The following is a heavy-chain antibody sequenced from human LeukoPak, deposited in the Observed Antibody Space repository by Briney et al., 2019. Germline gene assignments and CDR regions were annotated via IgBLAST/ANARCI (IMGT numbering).Heavy chain of an antibody. V-gene: IGHV3-48*01. Sequence: PGGSLRLSCAASGFTFSSYSMNWVRRAPGKGLEWVSYISSSSSTIYYADSVKGRFTISRDNAKNSLYLQMNSLRAEDTAVYYCARDLGSSGWFTFDYWGQGTLVTVSS. CDR3: ARDLGSSGWFTFDY. D-gene: IGHD6-19*01. J-gene: IGHJ4*02. CDR2: ISSSSSTI. CDR1: GFTFSSYS.